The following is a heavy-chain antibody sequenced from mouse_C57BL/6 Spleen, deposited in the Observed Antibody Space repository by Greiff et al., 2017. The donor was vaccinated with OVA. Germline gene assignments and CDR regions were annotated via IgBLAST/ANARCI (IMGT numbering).Heavy chain of an antibody. V-gene: IGHV14-2*01. CDR2: IDPEDGDT. CDR3: ASYDGYFGY. J-gene: IGHJ2*01. Sequence: EVQLQQSGAELVKPGASVKLSCTASGFNIKDYYMHWVKQRTEQGLEWIGRIDPEDGDTKNAPKFQGKATITEDPSSNTAYLQLSSLTSEDTAVYYSASYDGYFGYWGQGTTLTVSS. D-gene: IGHD2-3*01. CDR1: GFNIKDYY.